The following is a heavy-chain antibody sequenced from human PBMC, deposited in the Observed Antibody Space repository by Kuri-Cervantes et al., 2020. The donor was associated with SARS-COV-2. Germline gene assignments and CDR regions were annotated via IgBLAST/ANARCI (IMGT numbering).Heavy chain of an antibody. CDR2: IYYSGST. J-gene: IGHJ5*02. V-gene: IGHV4-39*01. D-gene: IGHD3-10*01. Sequence: ESLKISCAVYGGSFSGYYWGWIRQPPGKGLEWIGSIYYSGSTYYNPSLKSRVTISVDTSKNQFSLKLSSVTAADTAVYYCARHLGTMVQGVIGWFDPWGQGTLVTVSS. CDR3: ARHLGTMVQGVIGWFDP. CDR1: GGSFSGYY.